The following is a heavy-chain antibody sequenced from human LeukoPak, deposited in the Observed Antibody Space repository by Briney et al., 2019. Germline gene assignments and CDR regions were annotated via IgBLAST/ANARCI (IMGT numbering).Heavy chain of an antibody. CDR2: IWYDGSNK. D-gene: IGHD3-16*01. V-gene: IGHV3-33*01. CDR3: ARSNNGGWGYCDY. Sequence: PGGSLRLSCAASGFSFSNYGMHWVRQAPGKGLEWVAVIWYDGSNKYCADSVKGRFTISRDNSKNTLYVQMSSLRAEDTAVYYCARSNNGGWGYCDYWGQGSLVTVSS. J-gene: IGHJ4*02. CDR1: GFSFSNYG.